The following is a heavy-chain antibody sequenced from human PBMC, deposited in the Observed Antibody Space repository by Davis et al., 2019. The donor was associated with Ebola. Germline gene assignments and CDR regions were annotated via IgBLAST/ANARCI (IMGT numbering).Heavy chain of an antibody. CDR2: INHSGST. CDR3: ARGVIRGGYYGSGSR. Sequence: PSETLSLTCAVYGGSFSGYYWSWIRQPPGKGLEWIGEINHSGSTNYNPSLESRVTISVDTSKNQFSLKLSSVTAADTAVYYCARGVIRGGYYGSGSRWGQGTLVTVSS. CDR1: GGSFSGYY. V-gene: IGHV4-34*01. J-gene: IGHJ4*02. D-gene: IGHD3-10*01.